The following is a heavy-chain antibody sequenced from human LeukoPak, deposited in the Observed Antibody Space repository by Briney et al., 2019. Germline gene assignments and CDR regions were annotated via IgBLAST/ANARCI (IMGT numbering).Heavy chain of an antibody. CDR3: ARWYCSSTTCYHMDV. CDR2: VFYNGVT. V-gene: IGHV4-59*01. CDR1: GGGDSITDYY. J-gene: IGHJ6*03. D-gene: IGHD2/OR15-2a*01. Sequence: PSETLSLTCTMSGGGDSITDYYWSWIRQPPGKGLAWIGYVFYNGVTNYNPSLKGRVTISVDTSKNQFSLNLSSVTAADTAVYYCARWYCSSTTCYHMDVWGKGTTVTVSS.